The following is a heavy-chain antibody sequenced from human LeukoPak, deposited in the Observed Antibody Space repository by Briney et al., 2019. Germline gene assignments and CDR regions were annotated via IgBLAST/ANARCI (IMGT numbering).Heavy chain of an antibody. CDR3: ARPTSITMIGGAFDI. D-gene: IGHD3-22*01. CDR1: GGSISSYY. CDR2: IYHSGST. Sequence: SETLSLTCTVSGGSISSYYWSWIRQPPGKGLEWIGYIYHSGSTYYNPSLKSRVTISVDTSKNQFSLKLSSVTAADTAVYYCARPTSITMIGGAFDIWGQGTMVTVSS. J-gene: IGHJ3*02. V-gene: IGHV4-59*08.